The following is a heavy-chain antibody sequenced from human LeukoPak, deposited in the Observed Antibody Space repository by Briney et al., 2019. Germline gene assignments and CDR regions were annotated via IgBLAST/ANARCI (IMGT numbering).Heavy chain of an antibody. D-gene: IGHD3-10*01. CDR2: IIPIFGTA. Sequence: GSSVKVSCKASGGTFSSYAISWVRQAPGQGLEWMGGIIPIFGTANYAQKFQGRVTITADESTSTAYVELSSLRSEDTAVYYCARVAGKILWFGELDAFDIWGQGTMVTVSS. J-gene: IGHJ3*02. V-gene: IGHV1-69*01. CDR3: ARVAGKILWFGELDAFDI. CDR1: GGTFSSYA.